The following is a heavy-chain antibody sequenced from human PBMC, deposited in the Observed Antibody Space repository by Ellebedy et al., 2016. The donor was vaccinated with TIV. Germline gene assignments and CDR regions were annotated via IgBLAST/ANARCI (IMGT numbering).Heavy chain of an antibody. V-gene: IGHV4-59*12. J-gene: IGHJ4*02. CDR1: GGSMRSYY. D-gene: IGHD2-21*02. CDR2: IYYSGDT. Sequence: MPSETLSLTCTVSGGSMRSYYWGRIRQPPGKGLEYIGYIYYSGDTYYSSSLKNRVTISVDASKNQFSLKLSSVTAADTAVYYCSRGVTDQNWGQGILVTVSS. CDR3: SRGVTDQN.